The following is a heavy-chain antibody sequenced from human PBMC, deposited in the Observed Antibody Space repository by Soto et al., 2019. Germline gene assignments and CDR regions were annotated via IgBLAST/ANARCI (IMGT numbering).Heavy chain of an antibody. V-gene: IGHV6-1*01. D-gene: IGHD2-21*02. CDR3: ASDYCGGDCYPRRSYAFDI. Sequence: SQTLSLTCAISGDSVSSNSAAWNWIRQSPSRGLEWLGRTYYRSKWYNDYAVSVKSRITINPDTSKNQFSLQLNSVTPEDTAVYYCASDYCGGDCYPRRSYAFDIWGQGTMVTVSS. CDR2: TYYRSKWYN. J-gene: IGHJ3*02. CDR1: GDSVSSNSAA.